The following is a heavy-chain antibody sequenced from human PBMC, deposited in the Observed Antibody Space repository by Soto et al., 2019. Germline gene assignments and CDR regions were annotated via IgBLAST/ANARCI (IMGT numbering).Heavy chain of an antibody. CDR1: GGSITGYY. Sequence: PSETLSLTCAVSGGSITGYYWSWIRQPPGKGLEWMGYSYHGGSANYSPSLKSRVTISLNTSKSQFYMTLTSVTAADSAVYYSASVDGTPTVTSDYYYYGLDVWGPGTTVTVSS. D-gene: IGHD4-17*01. CDR3: ASVDGTPTVTSDYYYYGLDV. CDR2: SYHGGSA. J-gene: IGHJ6*02. V-gene: IGHV4-59*01.